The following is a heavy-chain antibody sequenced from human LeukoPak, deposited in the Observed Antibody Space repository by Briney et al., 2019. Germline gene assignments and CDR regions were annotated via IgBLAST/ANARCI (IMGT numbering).Heavy chain of an antibody. Sequence: PSETLSLTCTVSGGSISSSSYYWGWIRQPPGKGREWLGSIYYSGSTYYNPSLKSPVTISVDTSKNQFSLKLSPVTAADTAVYYCARHDAVVTDHIDYWGQGTLVTVSS. CDR3: ARHDAVVTDHIDY. CDR2: IYYSGST. V-gene: IGHV4-39*01. D-gene: IGHD4-23*01. CDR1: GGSISSSSYY. J-gene: IGHJ4*02.